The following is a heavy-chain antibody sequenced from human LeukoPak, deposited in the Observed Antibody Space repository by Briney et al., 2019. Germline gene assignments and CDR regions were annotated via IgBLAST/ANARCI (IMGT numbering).Heavy chain of an antibody. CDR3: ARGGTTVTISYYYYMDV. Sequence: GGSLRLSCAASGVTFSSYGMHWVRQAPGKGREYGSAISGNGGSTYYANSVKARFTISRDNSKNTVYLQMGSLRAEDMGVYYCARGGTTVTISYYYYMDVWGKGTTVTVSS. D-gene: IGHD4-17*01. CDR1: GVTFSSYG. J-gene: IGHJ6*03. CDR2: ISGNGGST. V-gene: IGHV3-64*01.